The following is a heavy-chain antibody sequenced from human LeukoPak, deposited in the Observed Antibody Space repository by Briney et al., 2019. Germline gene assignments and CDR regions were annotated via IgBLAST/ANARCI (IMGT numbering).Heavy chain of an antibody. CDR2: IYHSGST. Sequence: SGTLSLTCAVSGGSISSSNWWSWVRQPPGKGLEWIGEIYHSGSTNYNPSLKSRVTISVDTSKNQFSLKLSSVTAADTAVYYCARLLGYCSSTSCYAPRFDPWGQGTLVTVSS. V-gene: IGHV4-4*02. CDR3: ARLLGYCSSTSCYAPRFDP. J-gene: IGHJ5*02. CDR1: GGSISSSNW. D-gene: IGHD2-2*01.